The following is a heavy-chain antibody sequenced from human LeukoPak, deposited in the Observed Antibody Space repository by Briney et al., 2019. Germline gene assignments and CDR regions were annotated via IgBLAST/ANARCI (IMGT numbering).Heavy chain of an antibody. CDR1: GFTFSSYA. D-gene: IGHD4-17*01. Sequence: GGSLRLSCAASGFTFSSYAMSWVRQAPGKGLEWVSAISGSGGSTYYADSVKGRFTISRDNSKNTLYLQMNSLRAEDTAVYYCARQITYGDLPTDAFDIWGQGTMVTVSS. CDR2: ISGSGGST. V-gene: IGHV3-23*01. J-gene: IGHJ3*02. CDR3: ARQITYGDLPTDAFDI.